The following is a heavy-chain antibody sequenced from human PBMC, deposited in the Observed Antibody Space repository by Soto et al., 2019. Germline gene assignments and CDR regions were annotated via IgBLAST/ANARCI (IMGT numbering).Heavy chain of an antibody. CDR2: IHYSGLT. CDR1: GDSINDYY. V-gene: IGHV4-59*01. CDR3: ARRWSGIDF. D-gene: IGHD3-3*01. J-gene: IGHJ4*02. Sequence: QVQLQESGPGLVKPSETLSLTCTVSGDSINDYYWTWIRQPPGAGLEWIGYIHYSGLTNYNPSLKSRVTISMDTSKNQSFLKLTSMAAADTAVYYCARRWSGIDFWGQGTLVTVSS.